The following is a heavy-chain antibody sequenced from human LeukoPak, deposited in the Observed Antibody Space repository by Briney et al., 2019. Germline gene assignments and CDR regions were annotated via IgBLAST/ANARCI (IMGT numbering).Heavy chain of an antibody. V-gene: IGHV3-21*01. D-gene: IGHD2-15*01. CDR2: ISSSSNDI. CDR3: ARSKPWGYCSGGSCYPTYYYYYMDV. Sequence: GGSLRLSCAASGFTFSSYSMNWVRQAPGRGLEWVSSISSSSNDIYYVDSVKGRFTITRDNAKNSLFLQMNSLRAEDTAVYFCARSKPWGYCSGGSCYPTYYYYYMDVGGKGTTVTVSS. CDR1: GFTFSSYS. J-gene: IGHJ6*03.